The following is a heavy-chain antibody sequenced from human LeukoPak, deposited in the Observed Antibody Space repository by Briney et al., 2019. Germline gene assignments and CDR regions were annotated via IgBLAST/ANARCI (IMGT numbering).Heavy chain of an antibody. CDR1: GDSVSSNSAA. V-gene: IGHV6-1*01. CDR2: TYYRSKWYN. CDR3: AGDLYYYGSGSDNFLYY. Sequence: SQTLSLTCAISGDSVSSNSAAWNWIRQSPSRGLEWLGRTYYRSKWYNDYAVSVKSRITINPDTSKNQFSLQLNSVTPEDTAVYYCAGDLYYYGSGSDNFLYYWGQGTLVTVSS. D-gene: IGHD3-10*01. J-gene: IGHJ4*02.